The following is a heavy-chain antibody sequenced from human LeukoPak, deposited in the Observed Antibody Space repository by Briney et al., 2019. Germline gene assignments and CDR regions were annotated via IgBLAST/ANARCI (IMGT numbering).Heavy chain of an antibody. J-gene: IGHJ3*02. D-gene: IGHD6-19*01. Sequence: PSETLSLACTVSGGSISSGGYYWSWIRQHPGKGLEWIGYIYYSGSTYYNPSLKSRVTISVDTSKNQFSLKLSSVTAADTAVYYCARGHSSGWYKREDAFDIWGQGTMVTVSS. CDR1: GGSISSGGYY. CDR2: IYYSGST. V-gene: IGHV4-31*03. CDR3: ARGHSSGWYKREDAFDI.